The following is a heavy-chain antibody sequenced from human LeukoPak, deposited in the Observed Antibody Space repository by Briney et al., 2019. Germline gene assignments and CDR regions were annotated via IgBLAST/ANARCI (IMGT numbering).Heavy chain of an antibody. V-gene: IGHV4-39*07. CDR3: ARGNRRGVAAEYYFDY. CDR2: IYYSGST. J-gene: IGHJ4*02. CDR1: GGSISSSSYY. D-gene: IGHD2-15*01. Sequence: SETLSLTCTVSGGSISSSSYYWGWIRQPPGKGLEWIGSIYYSGSTYYNPSLKSRVTISVDTSKNQFSLKLSSVTAADTAVYYCARGNRRGVAAEYYFDYWGQGTLVTVSS.